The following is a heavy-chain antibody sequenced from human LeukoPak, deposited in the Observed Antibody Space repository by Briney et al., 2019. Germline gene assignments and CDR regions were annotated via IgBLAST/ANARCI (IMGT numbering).Heavy chain of an antibody. V-gene: IGHV1-2*02. CDR1: RYTFTDYY. CDR2: INPNSGGT. CDR3: ASGASAFDY. D-gene: IGHD3-16*01. J-gene: IGHJ4*02. Sequence: ASVKVSCTASRYTFTDYYMHWVRQAPGQGLEWMGWINPNSGGTNYAQKFQGRVTMTRDTSIRTAYMELSSLRSDDTAMYYCASGASAFDYWGQGTLVTASS.